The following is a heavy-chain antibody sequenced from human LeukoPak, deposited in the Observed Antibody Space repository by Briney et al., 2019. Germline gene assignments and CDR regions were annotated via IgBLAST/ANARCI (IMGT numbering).Heavy chain of an antibody. CDR2: SGTRSGTK. CDR1: GFTLSSLA. Sequence: GGTLRLSCAASGFTLSSLAMHWVRQAPGKGLEWVSSSGTRSGTKYYADSVMGRFTISRDSAMNSVSLQINSLRAEDTAVYYCLLQMTYGELSDPDFRGQGTLVTVSS. D-gene: IGHD3-16*02. J-gene: IGHJ4*02. CDR3: LLQMTYGELSDPDF. V-gene: IGHV3-21*01.